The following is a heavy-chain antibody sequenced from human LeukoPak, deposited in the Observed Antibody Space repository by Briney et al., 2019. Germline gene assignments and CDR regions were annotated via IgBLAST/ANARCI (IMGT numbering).Heavy chain of an antibody. V-gene: IGHV3-23*01. J-gene: IGHJ4*02. CDR1: GFTFSSYA. CDR2: ISDSGGIT. Sequence: GGSLRLSCAASGFTFSSYAMSWVRQAPGKGLEWVSTISDSGGITYYADSVKGRFTVSRDKSKNTLYLQMNSLRAEDTAVYYCAKLGTTVTTSLIYWGQGTLVTVSS. CDR3: AKLGTTVTTSLIY. D-gene: IGHD4-11*01.